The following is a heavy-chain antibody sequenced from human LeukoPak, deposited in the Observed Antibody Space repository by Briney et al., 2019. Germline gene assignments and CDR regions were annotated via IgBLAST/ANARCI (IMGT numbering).Heavy chain of an antibody. D-gene: IGHD4-11*01. CDR3: ARKGTTVTTLWYFDL. CDR1: GGSISSYY. CDR2: IYTSGST. Sequence: SETLSLTCAVSGGSISSYYWSWIRQPPGKGLEWIGYIYTSGSTNYNPSLKSRVTISVDTSKNQFSLKLSSGTAADTAVYYCARKGTTVTTLWYFDLWGRGTLVTVSS. J-gene: IGHJ2*01. V-gene: IGHV4-4*09.